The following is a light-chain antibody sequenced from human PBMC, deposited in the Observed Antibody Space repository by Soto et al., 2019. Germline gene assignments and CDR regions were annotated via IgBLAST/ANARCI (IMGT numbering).Light chain of an antibody. CDR3: SSYSRRSTYV. Sequence: QSSLNQPASVSGSPGQSITISCTGTSRDVGGYNYVSWYQQHPGKAPKLIIYDVSYRPSGVSNRFSGSKSGNTASLTISGLQAEDEADYFCSSYSRRSTYVFGTGTKVTVL. CDR1: SRDVGGYNY. V-gene: IGLV2-14*03. CDR2: DVS. J-gene: IGLJ1*01.